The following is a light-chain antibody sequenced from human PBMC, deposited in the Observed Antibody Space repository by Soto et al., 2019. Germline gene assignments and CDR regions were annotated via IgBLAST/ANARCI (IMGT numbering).Light chain of an antibody. Sequence: QSALTQPPSASGTPGQRVTIPCSGSSSNIGRNIVNWYQHLPGTAPKLLIYSNNQPPSGVPHRFSGSRSGSSASLAISGLQSADEAYYYCSSWDDSLNGFVVFGGGTKLTVL. CDR1: SSNIGRNI. CDR2: SNN. J-gene: IGLJ2*01. CDR3: SSWDDSLNGFVV. V-gene: IGLV1-44*01.